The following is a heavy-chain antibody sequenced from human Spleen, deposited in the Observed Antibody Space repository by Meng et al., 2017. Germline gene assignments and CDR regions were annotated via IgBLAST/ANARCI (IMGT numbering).Heavy chain of an antibody. Sequence: QVQLHQWGAGLFKPSETLSLTRAVDGVSFNGYYWTWIRQPPGKGLEWIGEIDHLGRTKYNPSLKSRVTISLDTSKNQFSLKLSSVTAADTAVYYCARAYAPLYYFDYWGQGTLVTVSS. D-gene: IGHD3-16*01. J-gene: IGHJ4*02. CDR1: GVSFNGYY. V-gene: IGHV4-34*01. CDR3: ARAYAPLYYFDY. CDR2: IDHLGRT.